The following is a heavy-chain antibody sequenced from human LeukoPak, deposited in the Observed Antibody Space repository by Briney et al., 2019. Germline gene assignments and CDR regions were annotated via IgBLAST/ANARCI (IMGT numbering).Heavy chain of an antibody. CDR2: IKDGGGKT. V-gene: IGHV3-23*01. Sequence: GGALTLPCAASGVTFSNDAITWVRQAPGKGLEWVSTIKDGGGKTYYADSVKGRFTISRDNSKNTVYLQMSNLRAEDTAVYYCAIGLRSCSGATCYLDFHPWGQGTLVTVSS. D-gene: IGHD2-2*01. J-gene: IGHJ5*02. CDR1: GVTFSNDA. CDR3: AIGLRSCSGATCYLDFHP.